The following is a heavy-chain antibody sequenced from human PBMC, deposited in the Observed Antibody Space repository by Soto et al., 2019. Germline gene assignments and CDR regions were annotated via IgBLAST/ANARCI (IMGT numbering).Heavy chain of an antibody. J-gene: IGHJ3*02. D-gene: IGHD6-13*01. V-gene: IGHV4-59*08. CDR2: IYYSGST. CDR1: DGSISSYY. CDR3: ARRYSSAFDI. Sequence: SETLSLTCTVADGSISSYYWSWIRQPPGKGLEWIGYIYYSGSTNYNPSLKSRVTISVDTSKNQFSLKLSSVTAADTAVYYCARRYSSAFDIWGQGTMVTVS.